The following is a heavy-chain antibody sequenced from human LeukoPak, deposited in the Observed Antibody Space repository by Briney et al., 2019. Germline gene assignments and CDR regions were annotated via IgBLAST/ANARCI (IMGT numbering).Heavy chain of an antibody. D-gene: IGHD2-2*01. J-gene: IGHJ3*01. CDR3: AKAEYCSSITCYAFDV. Sequence: GGSLRLSCAASGFTFSSFAISWVRQGPGKGLEWVASISGRGDGTSYADSVKGRFTISRDNTKNTLYLQMNSLRAEDTAVYYCAKAEYCSSITCYAFDVWGQGTMVTVSS. CDR1: GFTFSSFA. CDR2: ISGRGDGT. V-gene: IGHV3-23*01.